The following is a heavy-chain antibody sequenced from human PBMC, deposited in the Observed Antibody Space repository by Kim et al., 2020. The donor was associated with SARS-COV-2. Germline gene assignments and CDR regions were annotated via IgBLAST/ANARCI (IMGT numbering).Heavy chain of an antibody. V-gene: IGHV3-20*04. CDR1: GFTFDDYG. D-gene: IGHD4-17*01. CDR3: ATLTTVTTFVFDY. Sequence: GGSLRLSCAASGFTFDDYGMSWVRQAPGKGLEWVSRINWNGGGTGYADSVKGRFTISRDNAKNSLYLQMNSLRAEDTALYYCATLTTVTTFVFDYWGQGTLVTVSS. J-gene: IGHJ4*02. CDR2: INWNGGGT.